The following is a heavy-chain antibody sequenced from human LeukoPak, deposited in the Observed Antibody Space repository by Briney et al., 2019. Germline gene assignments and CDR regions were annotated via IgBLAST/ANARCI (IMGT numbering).Heavy chain of an antibody. D-gene: IGHD4-17*01. CDR2: ISSSSSYI. CDR1: GFTFSSYS. V-gene: IGHV3-21*01. Sequence: GRSLRLSCAASGFTFSSYSMNWVRQAPGKGLEWVSSISSSSSYIYYADSVKGRFTISRDNAKNSLYLQMNSLRAEDTAVYYCARDPRDYGYMDVWGKGTTVTVSS. J-gene: IGHJ6*03. CDR3: ARDPRDYGYMDV.